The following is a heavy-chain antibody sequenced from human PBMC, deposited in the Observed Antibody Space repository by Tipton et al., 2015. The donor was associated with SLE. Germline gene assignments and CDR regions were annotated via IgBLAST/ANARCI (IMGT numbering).Heavy chain of an antibody. V-gene: IGHV4-61*02. CDR3: ASGAVVSPFDY. Sequence: LRLSCTVSGGSISSGSYYWSWIRQPAGKGLEWIGRIYTSGSTNYNPSLKSRVTISVDTSKNQFSLKLSSVTAADTAVHYCASGAVVSPFDYWGQGTLVTVSS. CDR1: GGSISSGSYY. CDR2: IYTSGST. D-gene: IGHD4-23*01. J-gene: IGHJ4*02.